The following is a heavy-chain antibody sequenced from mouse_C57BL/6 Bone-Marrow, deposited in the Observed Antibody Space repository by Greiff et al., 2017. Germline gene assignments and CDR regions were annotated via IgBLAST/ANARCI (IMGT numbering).Heavy chain of an antibody. CDR1: GYTFTSYW. CDR2: IYPSDSET. Sequence: QVPLQQPGAELVRPGSSVKLSCKASGYTFTSYWLDWVKQRPGQGLEWIGNIYPSDSETHYNQKFKDKATLTVDKSSSTSYMQLSSLTSEDSAVYDCAREGQLRLQAMDYWGQGTSVTVSS. V-gene: IGHV1-61*01. J-gene: IGHJ4*01. CDR3: AREGQLRLQAMDY. D-gene: IGHD3-2*02.